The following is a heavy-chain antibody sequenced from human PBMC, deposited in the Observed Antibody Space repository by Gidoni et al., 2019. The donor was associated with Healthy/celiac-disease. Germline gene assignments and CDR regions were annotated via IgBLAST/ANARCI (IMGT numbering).Heavy chain of an antibody. D-gene: IGHD6-19*01. V-gene: IGHV1-2*06. CDR3: ARLITGYSSGSSY. CDR2: INPNSGGT. J-gene: IGHJ4*02. Sequence: QVQLVQSGAEVKKPGASVTVSCKASGYTFTGYYMHWVRQAPGQGLEWMGRINPNSGGTKYAQKFQGRVTMTRDTSISTAYMELSRLRSDDTAVDYGARLITGYSSGSSYWGQGTLVTVSS. CDR1: GYTFTGYY.